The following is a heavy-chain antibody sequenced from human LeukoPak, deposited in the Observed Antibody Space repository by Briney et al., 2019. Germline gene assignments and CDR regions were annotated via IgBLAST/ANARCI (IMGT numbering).Heavy chain of an antibody. D-gene: IGHD3-10*01. V-gene: IGHV4-34*01. CDR3: ARGRGNYGSGSYYYYYYYMDV. J-gene: IGHJ6*03. CDR2: INHSGST. Sequence: PSETLSLTCAVYGGSFSGYYWSWIRQPPGKGLEWIGEINHSGSTNYNPSLKSRVTISVDTSKNQFSLKLSSVTAADTAVYYCARGRGNYGSGSYYYYYYYMDVWGKGTTATVSS. CDR1: GGSFSGYY.